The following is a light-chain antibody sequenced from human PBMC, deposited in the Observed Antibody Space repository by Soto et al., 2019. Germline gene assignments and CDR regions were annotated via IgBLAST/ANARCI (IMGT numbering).Light chain of an antibody. CDR1: QSVSSNF. J-gene: IGKJ1*01. Sequence: EIVLTQSPGTLSLSPGDRATLSCRASQSVSSNFLAWYQQKPGPAPRLLIYGASIRATGIPDRFSGSGSGTDFTLTIRRAEPEDFSLYFCHQYGSSPRTFGQGTKVEIK. CDR3: HQYGSSPRT. V-gene: IGKV3-20*01. CDR2: GAS.